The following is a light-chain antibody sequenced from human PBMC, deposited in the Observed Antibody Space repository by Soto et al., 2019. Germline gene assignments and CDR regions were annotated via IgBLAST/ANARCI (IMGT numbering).Light chain of an antibody. CDR2: GNI. CDR1: ISNSGAGYD. CDR3: QSYDSTVSASYV. V-gene: IGLV1-40*01. J-gene: IGLJ1*01. Sequence: QFLLTKPPSMSSAPGQRVTISCTASISNSGAGYDVHWYQQRPGTAPKLLIFGNINRPSGVPARFSGSKSGTSASLAITGLQAEDEGDYYCQSYDSTVSASYVFGTGTKVTVL.